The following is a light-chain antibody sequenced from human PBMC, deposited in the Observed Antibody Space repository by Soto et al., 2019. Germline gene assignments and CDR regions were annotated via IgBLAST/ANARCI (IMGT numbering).Light chain of an antibody. Sequence: QSVLTQPPSVSAAPGQKVTISCSGSSSNIENNNVSWYQQLPGTAPKLLIYDKNKRPSGIPDRFSGSQSGTSATLGITGLQTGDEADYYCGTWDSSLSIVVFGGGTKLTVL. CDR1: SSNIENNN. J-gene: IGLJ2*01. CDR2: DKN. CDR3: GTWDSSLSIVV. V-gene: IGLV1-51*01.